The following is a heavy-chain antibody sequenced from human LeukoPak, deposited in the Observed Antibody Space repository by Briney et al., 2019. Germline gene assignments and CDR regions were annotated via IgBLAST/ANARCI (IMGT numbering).Heavy chain of an antibody. V-gene: IGHV1-2*02. Sequence: ASVKVSCKASGYTFTGYYMHWVRQAPGQGLEWMGWINPNSGGTNYAQKFQGRVTMTRDTSISTAYMELSRLRPDDTAVYYCARVVRRIANWFDPWGQGTLVTVSS. D-gene: IGHD2-15*01. CDR2: INPNSGGT. CDR3: ARVVRRIANWFDP. J-gene: IGHJ5*02. CDR1: GYTFTGYY.